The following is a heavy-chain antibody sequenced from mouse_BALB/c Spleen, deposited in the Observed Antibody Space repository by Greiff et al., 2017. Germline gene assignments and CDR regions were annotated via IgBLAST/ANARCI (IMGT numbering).Heavy chain of an antibody. CDR3: ARGYGKEFAY. D-gene: IGHD2-1*01. Sequence: QVQLQQSGAELVRPGVSVKISCKGSGYTFTDYAMHWVKQSHAKSLEWIGVISTYYGDASYNQKFKGKATMTVDKSSSTAYMELARLTSEDSAIYYCARGYGKEFAYWGQGTLVTVSA. J-gene: IGHJ3*01. V-gene: IGHV1S137*01. CDR2: ISTYYGDA. CDR1: GYTFTDYA.